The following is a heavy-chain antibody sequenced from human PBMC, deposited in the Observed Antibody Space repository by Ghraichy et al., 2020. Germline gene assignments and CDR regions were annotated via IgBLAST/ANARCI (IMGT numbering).Heavy chain of an antibody. CDR3: ASLGPGY. CDR2: INQDGSEK. D-gene: IGHD3-16*01. V-gene: IGHV3-7*01. J-gene: IGHJ4*02. CDR1: EFTCSNYW. Sequence: GESLNISCVGSEFTCSNYWMSWVGQAPGKGLEWVANINQDGSEKHYVDSVEGRFTISRDNAENSLYLQMNSLRAEDSAVYYCASLGPGYWGQGTQFTVS.